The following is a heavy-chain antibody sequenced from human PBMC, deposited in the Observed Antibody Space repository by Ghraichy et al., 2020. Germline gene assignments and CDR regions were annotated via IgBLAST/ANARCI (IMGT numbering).Heavy chain of an antibody. J-gene: IGHJ4*02. CDR1: GGSFSGYY. CDR3: ARGPPLLWFRELFLRIKPGLFDY. V-gene: IGHV4-34*01. D-gene: IGHD3-10*01. Sequence: SETLSLTCAVYGGSFSGYYWSWIRQPPGKGLEWIGEINHSGSTNYNPSLKSRVTISVDTSKNQFSLKLSSVTAADTAVYYCARGPPLLWFRELFLRIKPGLFDYWGQGTLVTVSS. CDR2: INHSGST.